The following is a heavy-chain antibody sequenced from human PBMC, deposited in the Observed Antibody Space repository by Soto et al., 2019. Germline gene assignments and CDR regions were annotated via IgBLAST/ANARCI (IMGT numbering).Heavy chain of an antibody. D-gene: IGHD1-26*01. CDR2: ISGSGGST. CDR1: GFTFSSYA. CDR3: AKDLILAIVGASFGY. V-gene: IGHV3-23*01. Sequence: EVQLLESGGGLVQPGGSLRLSCAASGFTFSSYAMSWVRQAPGKGLEWVSAISGSGGSTYYADSVKGRFTISRDNSKNPLYLQMNSLRAEDTAVYYCAKDLILAIVGASFGYWGKGTLVTVSS. J-gene: IGHJ4*02.